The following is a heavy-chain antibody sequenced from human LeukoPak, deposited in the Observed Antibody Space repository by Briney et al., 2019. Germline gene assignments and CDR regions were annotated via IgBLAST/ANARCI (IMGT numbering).Heavy chain of an antibody. J-gene: IGHJ4*02. Sequence: GESLRLSCAASGFAFRTYAMSWVRQAPGKGLEWVSGISGSGSSTYYADSVKGQFTISRDNAKNSLYLQMNSLRAEDTAVYYCARDTYDSSGYSFDYWGQGTLVTVSS. CDR1: GFAFRTYA. CDR3: ARDTYDSSGYSFDY. V-gene: IGHV3-23*01. CDR2: ISGSGSST. D-gene: IGHD3-22*01.